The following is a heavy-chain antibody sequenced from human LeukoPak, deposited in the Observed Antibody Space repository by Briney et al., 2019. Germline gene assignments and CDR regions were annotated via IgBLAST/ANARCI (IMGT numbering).Heavy chain of an antibody. CDR2: LSGSGDST. CDR3: AKSHASIWNVYDY. Sequence: GGSLRLSCVVSGLTFSSYAMSWVRLAPGKGLEWVSALSGSGDSTYYADSVKGRFTISRDNSKNTLFLQMNSLRAEDTAVYYCAKSHASIWNVYDYWGQGTLVTVSS. V-gene: IGHV3-23*01. J-gene: IGHJ4*02. CDR1: GLTFSSYA. D-gene: IGHD1-1*01.